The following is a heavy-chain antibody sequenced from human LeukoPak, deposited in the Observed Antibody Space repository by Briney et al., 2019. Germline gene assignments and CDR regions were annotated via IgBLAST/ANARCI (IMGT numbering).Heavy chain of an antibody. V-gene: IGHV1-46*01. D-gene: IGHD4-17*01. CDR2: INPDGGST. CDR1: GYTFTSYY. J-gene: IGHJ4*02. Sequence: ASVKLSCKASGYTFTSYYMYWVRKAPGQGLEWMGSINPDGGSTRYAQKFQGRVTITRDTSTNTVFMEVSSLRSEDTAVCYCARAASAGTTYYFDNWGQGTLVTVSS. CDR3: ARAASAGTTYYFDN.